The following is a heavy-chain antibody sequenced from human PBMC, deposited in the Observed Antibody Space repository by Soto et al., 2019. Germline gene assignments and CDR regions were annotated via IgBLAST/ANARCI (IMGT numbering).Heavy chain of an antibody. CDR3: GRVPLDGNYANGVDV. CDR1: GFTFSGYG. D-gene: IGHD4-17*01. CDR2: IWYDGSNK. Sequence: PGGSLRLSCAASGFTFSGYGMHWVRQSPGKGLEWVAVIWYDGSNKYYADSVKGRFTISRDNSKNTLYLQMNSLRADDTAVYYCGRVPLDGNYANGVDVWGQGTTVTVS. J-gene: IGHJ6*02. V-gene: IGHV3-33*01.